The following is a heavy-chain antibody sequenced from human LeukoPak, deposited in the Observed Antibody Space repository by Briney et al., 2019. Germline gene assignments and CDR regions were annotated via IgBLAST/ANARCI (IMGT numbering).Heavy chain of an antibody. J-gene: IGHJ6*03. D-gene: IGHD7-27*01. Sequence: SVKVSCKASGGTFSSYAISWVRQAPGQGLEWVGRIIPILGIANYAQKFQGRVTITADKSTSTAHMELSSLRSEDTAVYYCARGLGHYYYYYMDVWGKGTTVTVSS. V-gene: IGHV1-69*04. CDR3: ARGLGHYYYYYMDV. CDR2: IIPILGIA. CDR1: GGTFSSYA.